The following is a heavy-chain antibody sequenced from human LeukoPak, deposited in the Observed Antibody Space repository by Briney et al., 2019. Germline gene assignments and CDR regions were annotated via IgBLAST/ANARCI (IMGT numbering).Heavy chain of an antibody. Sequence: PSETLSLTCTVSGGSISSHYWTWIRQSPVKGLEWIGDISNSGSTSYNPSLKSRVTISIDTSKNQFSLKLSSVTAADTAVYYCARHTSSGYYLILDYWGQGTLVTVSS. CDR3: ARHTSSGYYLILDY. D-gene: IGHD3-22*01. J-gene: IGHJ4*02. V-gene: IGHV4-59*08. CDR2: ISNSGST. CDR1: GGSISSHY.